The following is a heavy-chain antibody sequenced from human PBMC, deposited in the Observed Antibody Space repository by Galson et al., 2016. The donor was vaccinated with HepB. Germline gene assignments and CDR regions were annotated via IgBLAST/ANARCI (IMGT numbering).Heavy chain of an antibody. CDR3: ARDWDIVVVVAASHYGMDV. V-gene: IGHV3-30*19. CDR2: ISYDGSNK. CDR1: GFTFSSYA. J-gene: IGHJ6*02. Sequence: SLRLSCAASGFTFSSYAMHWVRQAPGKGLEWVAVISYDGSNKYYADSVKGRFTISRDKSKNTLYLQMNSLRAEDTAVYYCARDWDIVVVVAASHYGMDVWGQGTTVTVSS. D-gene: IGHD2-15*01.